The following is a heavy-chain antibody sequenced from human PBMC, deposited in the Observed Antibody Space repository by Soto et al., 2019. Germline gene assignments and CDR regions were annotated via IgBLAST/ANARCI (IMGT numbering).Heavy chain of an antibody. V-gene: IGHV1-18*01. J-gene: IGHJ4*02. Sequence: QLVQSGAEVKKPGASVKVSCKVSSFTLNSYGISWVRQAPGQGREWMGWISAYNGNTNYAQKFQGRVTMATDTSRSTAYMELRSLRSDDTDVYYCARLVAVALVNYFDFWGQGTLVTVTS. CDR1: SFTLNSYG. CDR3: ARLVAVALVNYFDF. D-gene: IGHD6-19*01. CDR2: ISAYNGNT.